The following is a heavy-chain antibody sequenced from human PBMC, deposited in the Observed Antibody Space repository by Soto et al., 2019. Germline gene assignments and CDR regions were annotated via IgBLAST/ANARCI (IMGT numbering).Heavy chain of an antibody. CDR1: GYTFTSYA. J-gene: IGHJ3*02. Sequence: QVQLVQSGAEVKKPGASVKVSCKASGYTFTSYAMHWVRQAPGQRLEWMGWLNAGNGNTKYSQKFQGRVTITRDTSARTAYMELSSLRSEDTAVYYCASTLSDAFDIWGQGTMVTVSS. CDR3: ASTLSDAFDI. CDR2: LNAGNGNT. V-gene: IGHV1-3*01.